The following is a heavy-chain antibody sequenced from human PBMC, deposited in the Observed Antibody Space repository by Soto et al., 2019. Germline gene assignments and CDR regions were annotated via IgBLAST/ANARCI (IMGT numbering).Heavy chain of an antibody. V-gene: IGHV4-34*01. CDR3: ARVSGSSFVDH. CDR1: GGSYRGSD. Sequence: SKTLSLTCALQGGSYRGSDWCWIRYPQRKGREWIGEINHSGSTNYNPYLKSRVTISVDTSTNQFYLKLSSVTAAETAVYYCARVSGSSFVDHWGQAILVA. CDR2: INHSGST. J-gene: IGHJ5*02. D-gene: IGHD1-26*01.